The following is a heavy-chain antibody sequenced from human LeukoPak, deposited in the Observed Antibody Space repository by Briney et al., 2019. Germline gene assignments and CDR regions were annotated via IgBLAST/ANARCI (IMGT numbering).Heavy chain of an antibody. CDR2: ISGSGSAT. D-gene: IGHD6-13*01. CDR1: GFTFRSYA. J-gene: IGHJ6*02. Sequence: GGSLRLSCAASGFTFRSYAMNWVRQAPGKGLEWVSAISGSGSATYYADSVKGRVTISRDNPKNTLYLQMTSLRAEDTAVYYCAKGTLPAAGTAYGMDVWGQGTTVTVSS. V-gene: IGHV3-23*01. CDR3: AKGTLPAAGTAYGMDV.